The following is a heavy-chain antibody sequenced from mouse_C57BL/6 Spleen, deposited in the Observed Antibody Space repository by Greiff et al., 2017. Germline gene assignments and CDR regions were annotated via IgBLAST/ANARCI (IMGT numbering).Heavy chain of an antibody. CDR1: GFTFSSYA. J-gene: IGHJ2*01. CDR2: ISDGGSYT. Sequence: DVKLVESGGGLVKPGGSLKLSCAASGFTFSSYAMSWVRQTPEKRLGWVATISDGGSYTYYPDNVKGRFTISRDNAKNNLYLQMSHLKSEDTAMYYCARDRGVPYYFDYWGQGTTLTVSS. V-gene: IGHV5-4*01. CDR3: ARDRGVPYYFDY.